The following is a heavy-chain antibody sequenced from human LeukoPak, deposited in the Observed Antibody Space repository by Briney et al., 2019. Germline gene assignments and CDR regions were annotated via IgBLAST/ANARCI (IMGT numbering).Heavy chain of an antibody. CDR3: ARGVDGYNQALDY. V-gene: IGHV4-59*01. CDR2: IYYSGST. CDR1: GGSISSYY. D-gene: IGHD5-24*01. Sequence: SETLSLTCTVSGGSISSYYWSWIRQPPGKGLEWIGYIYYSGSTNYSPSLKSRVTISVDTSKNQFSLKLSSVTAADTAVYYCARGVDGYNQALDYWGQGTLVTVSS. J-gene: IGHJ4*02.